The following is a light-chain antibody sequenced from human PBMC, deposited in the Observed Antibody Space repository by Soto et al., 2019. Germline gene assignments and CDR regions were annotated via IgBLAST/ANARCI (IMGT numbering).Light chain of an antibody. CDR1: QSVSSY. V-gene: IGKV3-11*01. CDR2: DAS. CDR3: QQRSNWPRFT. Sequence: EIVLTQSPATLSLSPGERATLSCRASQSVSSYLAWYQQKPGRAPRLLIYDASHRATGIPARFSGSGSGTDFTLIISSLEPEDFAVNYCQQRSNWPRFTFGPGTKVDIK. J-gene: IGKJ3*01.